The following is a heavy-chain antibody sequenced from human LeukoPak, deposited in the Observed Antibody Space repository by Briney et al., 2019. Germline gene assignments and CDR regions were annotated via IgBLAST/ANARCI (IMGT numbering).Heavy chain of an antibody. V-gene: IGHV4-34*01. J-gene: IGHJ5*02. Sequence: SETLSLTCAVYGGSFSGYYWSWIRQPPGKGLEWIEEINHSGSTNYNPSLKSRVTISVDTSKNQFSLKLSSVTAADTAVYYCARVGAYYYGSGSYYWFDPWGQGTLVTVSS. CDR1: GGSFSGYY. D-gene: IGHD3-10*01. CDR2: INHSGST. CDR3: ARVGAYYYGSGSYYWFDP.